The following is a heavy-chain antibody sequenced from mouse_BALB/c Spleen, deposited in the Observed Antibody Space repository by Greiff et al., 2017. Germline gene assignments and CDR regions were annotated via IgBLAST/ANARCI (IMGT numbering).Heavy chain of an antibody. CDR3: ARQGPPSWFAY. V-gene: IGHV5-9-3*01. Sequence: EVKLMESGGGLVKPGGSLKLSCAASGFTFSSYAMSWVRQTPEKRLEWVATISSGGSYTYYTDSVKGRFTISRDNAKNTMYLQMSSLSSEDTAMYYCARQGPPSWFAYWGQGTVVTVSA. CDR2: ISSGGSYT. J-gene: IGHJ3*01. CDR1: GFTFSSYA. D-gene: IGHD6-1*01.